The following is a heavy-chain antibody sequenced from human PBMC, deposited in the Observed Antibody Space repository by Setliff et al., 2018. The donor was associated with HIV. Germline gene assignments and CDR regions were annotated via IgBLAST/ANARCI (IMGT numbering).Heavy chain of an antibody. D-gene: IGHD2-21*02. CDR3: VTMTANWFDP. V-gene: IGHV4-61*02. Sequence: SETLSLTCTLSGASISSGSFFCSWIRQPAGKELEWIGRIYTSGITNYNPSRKSRVIMSVDTSKTQFSLKLSSVTAADTAVYYCVTMTANWFDPWGQGTLVTVSS. CDR2: IYTSGIT. CDR1: GASISSGSFF. J-gene: IGHJ5*02.